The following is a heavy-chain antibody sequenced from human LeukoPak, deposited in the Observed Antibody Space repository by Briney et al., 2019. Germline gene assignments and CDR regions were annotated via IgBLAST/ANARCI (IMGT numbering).Heavy chain of an antibody. V-gene: IGHV4-59*01. CDR3: ARGRFDYYDTSGYYRPREYYYYYYYMDV. D-gene: IGHD3-22*01. CDR2: IYYSGST. Sequence: PSETLSLTCTVSGGSISNFYWNWIRQPPGKGLEWIGYIYYSGSTNYNPSLKSRVTISIDTSKNRFSLKLSSVTAADTAVYYCARGRFDYYDTSGYYRPREYYYYYYYMDVWGKGTTVTISS. J-gene: IGHJ6*03. CDR1: GGSISNFY.